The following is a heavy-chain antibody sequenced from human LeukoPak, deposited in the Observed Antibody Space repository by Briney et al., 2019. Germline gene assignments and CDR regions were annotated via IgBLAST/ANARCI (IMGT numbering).Heavy chain of an antibody. Sequence: GGSLRLSCAASGFTFRRHWMSWVRQAPRKGLEWVANIREDGSEKYYMDSVKGRFTISRDNAKNSLYLQMNTLRAEDTAVYFCARGVIVGATTGDDALDIWGQGTMVTVSS. CDR3: ARGVIVGATTGDDALDI. V-gene: IGHV3-7*04. CDR1: GFTFRRHW. J-gene: IGHJ3*02. CDR2: IREDGSEK. D-gene: IGHD1-26*01.